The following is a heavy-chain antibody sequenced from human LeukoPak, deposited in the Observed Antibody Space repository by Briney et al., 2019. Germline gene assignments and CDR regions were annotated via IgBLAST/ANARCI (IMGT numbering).Heavy chain of an antibody. J-gene: IGHJ4*02. Sequence: SETLSLTCTVSGGSISSYYWSWVRQPPGKGLEWIGYIYYSGSTNYNPSLKSRVTISVDTSKNQFSLKLSSVTAADTAVYYCARLYGSGSYFDYWGQGTLVTVSS. CDR1: GGSISSYY. V-gene: IGHV4-59*01. D-gene: IGHD3-10*01. CDR3: ARLYGSGSYFDY. CDR2: IYYSGST.